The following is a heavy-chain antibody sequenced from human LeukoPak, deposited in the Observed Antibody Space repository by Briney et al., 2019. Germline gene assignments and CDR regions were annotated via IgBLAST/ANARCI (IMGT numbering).Heavy chain of an antibody. V-gene: IGHV3-23*01. D-gene: IGHD2-15*01. CDR1: GFIFSDYV. CDR3: ARRDIVVVVSASDY. Sequence: GESLRLSCEASGFIFSDYVMIWVRQAPGKGLEWVSGITASGDNTYYSDSVKGRFTMSRDNSKNTAYLQMNSLGVDDTAVYYCARRDIVVVVSASDYWGQGTLVTVSS. J-gene: IGHJ4*02. CDR2: ITASGDNT.